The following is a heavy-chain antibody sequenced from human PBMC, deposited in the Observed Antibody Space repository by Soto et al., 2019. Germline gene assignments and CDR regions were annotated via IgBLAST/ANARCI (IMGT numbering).Heavy chain of an antibody. D-gene: IGHD1-26*01. J-gene: IGHJ6*02. CDR1: GASISSRDW. CDR3: ARGHEGDGGWGMDV. Sequence: QVQLQESGPGLVRPSGTLSLTCAVSGASISSRDWWTWVRQPPGSGLQWIGDIFHTGISNYNPSLKSRLDISVDKSKNQFSLTLQSVTAADTAVYHWARGHEGDGGWGMDVWGQGTTVSVSS. CDR2: IFHTGIS. V-gene: IGHV4-4*02.